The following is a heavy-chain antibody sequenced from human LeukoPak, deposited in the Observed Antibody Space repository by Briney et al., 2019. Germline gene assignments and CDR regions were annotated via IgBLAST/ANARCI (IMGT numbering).Heavy chain of an antibody. D-gene: IGHD5-12*01. J-gene: IGHJ4*02. Sequence: GGSLRLSCAASGFTFSNYAMNWVRQAPGKGLEWVSTIIGSSGSTFYADSVKGRFTISKDTSKNTLYLHMSGLRADDTAVYYCAKGGYDYVEVAYFDYWGQGTLVTVSS. CDR1: GFTFSNYA. CDR2: IIGSSGST. V-gene: IGHV3-23*01. CDR3: AKGGYDYVEVAYFDY.